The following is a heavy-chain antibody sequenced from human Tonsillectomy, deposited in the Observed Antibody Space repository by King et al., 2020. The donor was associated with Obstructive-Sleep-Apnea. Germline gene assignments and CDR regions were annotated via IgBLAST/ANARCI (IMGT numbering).Heavy chain of an antibody. CDR3: ARDRVGRDGYNRFDY. Sequence: QLQESGPGLVKPSETLSLTCTVSGGSINRYYWSWIRQTPGKGLEWIGYISYSGSTKYNPSRKSRVTRSVDTSKNPFSLKLSSVSAADTAVYYCARDRVGRDGYNRFDYWGQGTLVTVSS. CDR2: ISYSGST. D-gene: IGHD5-24*01. CDR1: GGSINRYY. J-gene: IGHJ4*02. V-gene: IGHV4-59*01.